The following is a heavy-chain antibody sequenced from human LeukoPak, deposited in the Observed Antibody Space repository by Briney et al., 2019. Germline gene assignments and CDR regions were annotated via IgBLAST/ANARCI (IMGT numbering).Heavy chain of an antibody. CDR1: GGSISSGGYY. CDR3: ERCIAARLEIDY. CDR2: IYYSGST. J-gene: IGHJ4*02. D-gene: IGHD6-6*01. Sequence: PSETLSLTCTVSGGSISSGGYYWSWIRQHPGRGLEWIGYIYYSGSTYYNPSLKSRVTISVDTSKNQFPLKLSSVTAADTAVYYCERCIAARLEIDYWGQETLVTVSS. V-gene: IGHV4-31*03.